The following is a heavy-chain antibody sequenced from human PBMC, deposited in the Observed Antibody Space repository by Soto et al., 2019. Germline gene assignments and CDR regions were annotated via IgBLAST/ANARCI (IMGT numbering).Heavy chain of an antibody. J-gene: IGHJ4*02. V-gene: IGHV4-39*01. CDR3: ASSQKGYNWNYFDY. CDR1: GGSISGRYYY. D-gene: IGHD1-20*01. Sequence: XGTLSLTCAVSGGSISGRYYYWGWLRQSPGRGPEWIGSVFYTGFTSYNPSLESRVSVSVDTSKNQFSLKVRAVTAADTAVYYCASSQKGYNWNYFDYWGQGALVTVSS. CDR2: VFYTGFT.